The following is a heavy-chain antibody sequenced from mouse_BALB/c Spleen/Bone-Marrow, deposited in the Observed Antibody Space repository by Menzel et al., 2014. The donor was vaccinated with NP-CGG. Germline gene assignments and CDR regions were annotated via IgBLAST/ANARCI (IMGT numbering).Heavy chain of an antibody. V-gene: IGHV1-69*02. J-gene: IGHJ4*01. D-gene: IGHD2-10*02. CDR1: GYTFTSYW. Sequence: QVQLQQSGAELVRPGASVKVSCKASGYTFTSYWTNWVKQGPGQGLEWIGNIYPSDSYTNYNQNFKDKATLTVDKSSSTAYMQLSSPTSEDSAVYYCTRQYGNYYAMDYWGQGTSVTVSS. CDR2: IYPSDSYT. CDR3: TRQYGNYYAMDY.